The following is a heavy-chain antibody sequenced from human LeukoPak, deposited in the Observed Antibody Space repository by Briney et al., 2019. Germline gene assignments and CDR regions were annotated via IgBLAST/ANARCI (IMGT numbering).Heavy chain of an antibody. J-gene: IGHJ4*02. D-gene: IGHD3-22*01. CDR3: ARDLRGHYDSSGYPGDY. CDR2: IKQDGGEN. Sequence: PGGSLRLSCVMSGFTFSNYCMSWFRQAPGKGLEWVANIKQDGGENNYVDSVKGRFTISRDNAKNSLYLQMSSLRAGDSAFYYCARDLRGHYDSSGYPGDYWGQGTLVTVSS. CDR1: GFTFSNYC. V-gene: IGHV3-7*01.